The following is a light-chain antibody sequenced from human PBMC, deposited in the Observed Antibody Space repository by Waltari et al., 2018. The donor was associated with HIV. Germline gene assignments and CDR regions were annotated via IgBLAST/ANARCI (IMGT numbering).Light chain of an antibody. Sequence: QSLLTLPPSASGTPGQRVTISCSGSSSNIGSNIVNWYQQFPGTAPKFLISSHNQRPSGVPDRFSGSKSGTSASLAISGLQSEDEADYYCCSCPRSGIRYVFGTGTKVTVL. J-gene: IGLJ1*01. CDR3: CSCPRSGIRYV. CDR2: SHN. CDR1: SSNIGSNI. V-gene: IGLV1-44*01.